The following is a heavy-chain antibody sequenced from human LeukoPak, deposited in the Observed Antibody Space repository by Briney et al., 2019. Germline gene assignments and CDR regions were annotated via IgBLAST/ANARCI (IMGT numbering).Heavy chain of an antibody. CDR3: AREPKVAGTGMGDY. Sequence: AGGSLRLSCAASGFTFRSYAMSWVRQAPGKGLEWVSYMTGSGSVIYYADSVKGRFTISRDNAKNSLYLQMNSLRAEDTAVYYCAREPKVAGTGMGDYWGQGTLVTVSS. CDR1: GFTFRSYA. V-gene: IGHV3-48*03. CDR2: MTGSGSVI. D-gene: IGHD6-19*01. J-gene: IGHJ4*02.